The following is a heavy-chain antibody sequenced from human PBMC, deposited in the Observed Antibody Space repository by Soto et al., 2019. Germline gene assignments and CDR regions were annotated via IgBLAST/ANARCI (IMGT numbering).Heavy chain of an antibody. CDR2: IITILGTA. D-gene: IGHD3-16*01. Sequence: QVQLVQSGAEVKKPGSSVKVSCKASGGTFSSYAISWVRQAPGQGLEWMAGIITILGTANYAQKFQGRVTITADESTSTAYMEMSSLRSEDTAVYYCARVMITFGGGYGMDVWGQGTTVTVAS. CDR1: GGTFSSYA. V-gene: IGHV1-69*01. CDR3: ARVMITFGGGYGMDV. J-gene: IGHJ6*02.